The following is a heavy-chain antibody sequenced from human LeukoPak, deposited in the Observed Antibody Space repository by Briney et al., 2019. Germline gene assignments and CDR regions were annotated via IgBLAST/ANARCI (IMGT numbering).Heavy chain of an antibody. J-gene: IGHJ5*02. CDR1: GGSFSGYY. CDR3: ARIDYYDSSGYYYERGGWFDP. D-gene: IGHD3-22*01. CDR2: INHSGST. V-gene: IGHV4-34*01. Sequence: PSETLSLTCAVYGGSFSGYYWSRIRQPPGKGLEWIGEINHSGSTNYNPSLKSRVTISVDTSKHQLSLKLSYVTAADTAVYYCARIDYYDSSGYYYERGGWFDPWGQGTLVTVSS.